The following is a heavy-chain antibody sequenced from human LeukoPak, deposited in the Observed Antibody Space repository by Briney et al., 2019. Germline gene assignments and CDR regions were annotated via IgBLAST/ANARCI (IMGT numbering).Heavy chain of an antibody. CDR2: INTNTGNP. CDR1: GYTFTSNS. V-gene: IGHV7-4-1*02. J-gene: IGHJ3*02. CDR3: ARDVMIGVFDM. D-gene: IGHD2-21*01. Sequence: ASVKVSCKASGYTFTSNSMNWVRQAPGHGLEWMGWINTNTGNPTYAQDFTGRFVFSLDTSVSTAYLQISSLKTEDTAVYYCARDVMIGVFDMWGQGTTVTVPS.